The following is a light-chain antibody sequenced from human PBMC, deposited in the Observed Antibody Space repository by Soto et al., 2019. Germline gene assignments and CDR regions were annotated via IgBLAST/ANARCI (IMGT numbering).Light chain of an antibody. Sequence: DTQMTQSPSSLSASVGGRVTITCRASQNVRSYVNWYQQIPGKAPKLLIYETSTLHSGVPSTFSGDGYGTHFALSISSLHPEDFATYYCQQTFSTPRTFGQGTKVDIK. V-gene: IGKV1-39*01. CDR2: ETS. CDR1: QNVRSY. CDR3: QQTFSTPRT. J-gene: IGKJ1*01.